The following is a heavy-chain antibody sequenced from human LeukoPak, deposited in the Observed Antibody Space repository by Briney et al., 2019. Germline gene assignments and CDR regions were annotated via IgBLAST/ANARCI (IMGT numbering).Heavy chain of an antibody. V-gene: IGHV1-69*13. Sequence: GASVKVSCKASVGTFSSYAISWVRQAPGQGLEWVGGIIPIFGTANYAQKFQGRVTITADESTSTAYMELSSLRSEDAAVYYCARFYSGYDYHYYFGMDVWGQGTTVTVSS. CDR2: IIPIFGTA. J-gene: IGHJ6*01. CDR3: ARFYSGYDYHYYFGMDV. CDR1: VGTFSSYA. D-gene: IGHD5-12*01.